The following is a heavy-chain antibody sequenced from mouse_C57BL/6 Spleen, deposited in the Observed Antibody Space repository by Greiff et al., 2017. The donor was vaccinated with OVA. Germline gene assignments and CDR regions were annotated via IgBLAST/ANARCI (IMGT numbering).Heavy chain of an antibody. CDR1: GYTFTSYG. Sequence: VQLQQSGAELARPGASVKLSCKASGYTFTSYGISWVKQRTGQGLEWIGEIYPRSGNTYYNEKFKGKATLTADKSSSTAYMELRSLTSEDSAVYFCASYGTLAYWGQGTLVTVSA. D-gene: IGHD2-1*01. CDR3: ASYGTLAY. J-gene: IGHJ3*01. CDR2: IYPRSGNT. V-gene: IGHV1-81*01.